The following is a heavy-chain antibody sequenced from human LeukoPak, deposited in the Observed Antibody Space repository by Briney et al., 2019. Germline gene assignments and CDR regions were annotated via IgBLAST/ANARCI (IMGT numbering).Heavy chain of an antibody. V-gene: IGHV4-34*01. CDR1: GGSFRGYY. J-gene: IGHJ4*02. D-gene: IGHD2-21*02. Sequence: SETLSLTCAVYGGSFRGYYWAWIRQPPGKGLEWIGGINHSGNTKYNSSLKRRVTISADTSKNQFSLKLNSVTPADTAVYYCARRGENGLLFCAGDCYSEYFVFWGQGTLVTVSS. CDR3: ARRGENGLLFCAGDCYSEYFVF. CDR2: INHSGNT.